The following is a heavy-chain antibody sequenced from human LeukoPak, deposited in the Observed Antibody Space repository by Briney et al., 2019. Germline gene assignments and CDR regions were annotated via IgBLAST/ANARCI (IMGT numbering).Heavy chain of an antibody. CDR3: ARDRLHYGEYEKTFDY. CDR2: ISRSGSTK. J-gene: IGHJ4*02. D-gene: IGHD4-17*01. V-gene: IGHV3-11*04. CDR1: GFTFSDYN. Sequence: GGSLRLSCAASGFTFSDYNMRWIRQAPGKGLEWVSSISRSGSTKYYADSVKGRFTISRDNAKNPLFLQMNSLRAEDTAVYYCARDRLHYGEYEKTFDYWGQGTLVSVSS.